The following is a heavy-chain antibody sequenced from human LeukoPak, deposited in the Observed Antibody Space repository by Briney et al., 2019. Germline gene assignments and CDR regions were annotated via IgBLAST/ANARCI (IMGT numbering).Heavy chain of an antibody. CDR3: ARAGSRNVLYYYYYMDV. V-gene: IGHV4-59*08. D-gene: IGHD1-14*01. J-gene: IGHJ6*03. CDR1: GGSISSYY. CDR2: IYYSGST. Sequence: SETLSLTCTVSGGSISSYYWSWIRQPPGKGLEWIGYIYYSGSTNYNPSLKSRVTISVDTSKNQFSLKLSSVTAADTAVYYCARAGSRNVLYYYYYMDVWGKGTTVTVSS.